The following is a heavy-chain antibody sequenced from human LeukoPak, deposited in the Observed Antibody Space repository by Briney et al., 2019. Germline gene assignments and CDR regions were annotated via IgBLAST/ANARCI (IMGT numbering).Heavy chain of an antibody. Sequence: ASVKVSCKVSGYTLTELSMHWVRQAPGKGLEWMGGFDPEGGETIYAQKFQGRVTMTEDTSTDTAYMELSSLRSEDTAVYYCATDPLHYYDSSGLKYNWFDPWSQGTLVTVSS. V-gene: IGHV1-24*01. CDR3: ATDPLHYYDSSGLKYNWFDP. D-gene: IGHD3-22*01. CDR1: GYTLTELS. CDR2: FDPEGGET. J-gene: IGHJ5*02.